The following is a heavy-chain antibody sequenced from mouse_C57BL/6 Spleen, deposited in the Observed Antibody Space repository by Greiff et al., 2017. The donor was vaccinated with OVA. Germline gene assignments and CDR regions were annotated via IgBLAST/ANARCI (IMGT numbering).Heavy chain of an antibody. J-gene: IGHJ2*01. Sequence: EVQLQQSGPELVKPGASVKIPCKASGYTFTDYNMDWVKQSHGKSLEWIGDINPNNGGTIYNQKFKGKATLTVDKSSSTAYMELRSLTSEDTAVYYCARRGVLLWSNWGFDYWGQGTTLTVSS. D-gene: IGHD2-1*01. CDR2: INPNNGGT. V-gene: IGHV1-18*01. CDR3: ARRGVLLWSNWGFDY. CDR1: GYTFTDYN.